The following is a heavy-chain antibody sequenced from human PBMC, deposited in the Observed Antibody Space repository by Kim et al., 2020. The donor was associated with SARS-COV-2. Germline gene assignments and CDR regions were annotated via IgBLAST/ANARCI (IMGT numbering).Heavy chain of an antibody. CDR3: AANGRLAWFGPPGAFDV. V-gene: IGHV1-58*01. Sequence: SVKVSCKASGFTFSTSAVQWVRQARGERLEWIGWIVVGRGNTKTALDFQERVTITRDMSTSTVYMELSSLTSEDTAVYYCAANGRLAWFGPPGAFDVWGEGTLVTVSS. D-gene: IGHD3-10*01. CDR1: GFTFSTSA. J-gene: IGHJ3*01. CDR2: IVVGRGNT.